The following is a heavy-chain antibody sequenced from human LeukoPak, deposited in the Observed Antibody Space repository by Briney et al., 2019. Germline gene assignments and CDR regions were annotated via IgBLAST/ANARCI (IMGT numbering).Heavy chain of an antibody. CDR3: AREVEGDYGSGTFFDL. D-gene: IGHD3-10*01. CDR1: EFVFSDYY. Sequence: GGSLRLSCAASEFVFSDYYMSWIRQAPGKGLEWVSYISDSGSTIYYADSVKGRFTISRDNVKNSLYLQMNGLRAEDTAVYYCAREVEGDYGSGTFFDLWGQGNMVTVSS. V-gene: IGHV3-11*01. J-gene: IGHJ4*02. CDR2: ISDSGSTI.